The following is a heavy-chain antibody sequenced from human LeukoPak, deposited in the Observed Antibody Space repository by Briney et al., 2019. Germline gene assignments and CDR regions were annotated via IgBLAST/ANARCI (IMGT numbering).Heavy chain of an antibody. J-gene: IGHJ6*02. CDR2: TYYSGST. CDR3: ARALRARITGTTASVYGMDV. Sequence: SETLSLTCTVSGGSVSSYYWSWIRQPPGKGLEWMGYTYYSGSTNYNPSLKSRVTISVDTSKNQLSLKLSSVTAADTAVYYCARALRARITGTTASVYGMDVWGQGTTVTVSS. CDR1: GGSVSSYY. V-gene: IGHV4-59*02. D-gene: IGHD1-20*01.